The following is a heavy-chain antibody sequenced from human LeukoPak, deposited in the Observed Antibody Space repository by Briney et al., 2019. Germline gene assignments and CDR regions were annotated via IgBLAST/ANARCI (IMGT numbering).Heavy chain of an antibody. V-gene: IGHV4-34*01. CDR3: ASLGPFDY. D-gene: IGHD7-27*01. J-gene: IGHJ4*02. Sequence: SETLSLTCEIYGGSFSNYYWSWIRQPPGKGLEWIGEINHSGSTNYNPSLKSRVTISVDTSKNQFSLKLSSVTAADTAVYYCASLGPFDYWGQGTLVTVSS. CDR2: INHSGST. CDR1: GGSFSNYY.